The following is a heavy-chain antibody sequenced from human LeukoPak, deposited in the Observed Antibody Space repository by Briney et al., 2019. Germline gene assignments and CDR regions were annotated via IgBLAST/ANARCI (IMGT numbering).Heavy chain of an antibody. J-gene: IGHJ4*02. Sequence: GASVKVSCKASGYTFTSYGISWVRQAPGQGLEWMGWINAGNGNTKYSQEFQGRVTITRDTSASTAYMELSSLRSEDMAVYYCARGAYDSSGYYYLGAFYPRYYFDYWGQGTLVTVSS. CDR2: INAGNGNT. CDR3: ARGAYDSSGYYYLGAFYPRYYFDY. D-gene: IGHD3-22*01. V-gene: IGHV1-3*03. CDR1: GYTFTSYG.